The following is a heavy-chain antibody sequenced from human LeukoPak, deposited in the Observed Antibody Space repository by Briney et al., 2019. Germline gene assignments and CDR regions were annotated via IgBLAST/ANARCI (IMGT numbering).Heavy chain of an antibody. D-gene: IGHD5-12*01. CDR2: IYTSGST. V-gene: IGHV4-61*02. CDR3: ARAMRVDRFFDY. Sequence: PSETLSLTCTVSGGSFNSGSYYWRWLRQPAGKGLEWVGRIYTSGSTNYNPSLKSRVTISVDTSKNQFSLQLTSVTAADTAVYYCARAMRVDRFFDYWGQGILVTVSS. J-gene: IGHJ4*02. CDR1: GGSFNSGSYY.